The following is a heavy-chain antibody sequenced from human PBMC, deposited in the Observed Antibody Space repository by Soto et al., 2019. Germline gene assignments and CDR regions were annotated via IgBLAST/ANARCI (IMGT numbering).Heavy chain of an antibody. CDR2: VST. CDR3: ARVSTSASGSYYTLDY. D-gene: IGHD3-10*01. CDR1: GDSISSHY. J-gene: IGHJ4*02. Sequence: PSETLSLTCTVSGDSISSHYWSWIRQPPGKGLEWIGFVSTKYNPSLKSRISISVDTSKNQFSLNLTSATAADTAVYYCARVSTSASGSYYTLDYWGQGTLVTAPQ. V-gene: IGHV4-59*11.